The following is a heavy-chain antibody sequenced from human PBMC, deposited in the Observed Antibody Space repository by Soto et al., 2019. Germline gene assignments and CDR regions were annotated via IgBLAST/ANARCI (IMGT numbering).Heavy chain of an antibody. V-gene: IGHV6-1*01. D-gene: IGHD2-2*01. J-gene: IGHJ6*02. CDR2: TYYRSKWYN. Sequence: SQTPSLTCVISGDSVSSNSAAWNWIRQSPSRGLEWLGRTYYRSKWYNDNAVSVKSRITTNPDTSKNQFSLQPDSVTPDDTAAYYTARSHQPLDYYYGMDLWGQGTTVTVSS. CDR1: GDSVSSNSAA. CDR3: ARSHQPLDYYYGMDL.